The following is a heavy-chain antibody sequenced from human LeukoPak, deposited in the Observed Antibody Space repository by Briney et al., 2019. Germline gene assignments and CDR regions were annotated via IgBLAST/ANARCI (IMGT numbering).Heavy chain of an antibody. D-gene: IGHD3-10*01. V-gene: IGHV3-30-3*01. Sequence: PGGSLRLSCAASGFTFSGYAMHWVRQAPGKGLEWVAVTSYDESHKYYADSVKGRFTISRDTANNTLYLQMNSLRAEDTAVYYCARDNVYGSGTEYWGQGTLVTVSS. CDR3: ARDNVYGSGTEY. J-gene: IGHJ4*02. CDR2: TSYDESHK. CDR1: GFTFSGYA.